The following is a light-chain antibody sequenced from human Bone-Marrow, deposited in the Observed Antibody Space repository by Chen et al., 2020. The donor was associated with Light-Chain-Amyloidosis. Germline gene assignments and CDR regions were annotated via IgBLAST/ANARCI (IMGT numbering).Light chain of an antibody. V-gene: IGKV3-20*01. CDR3: QQYGTSPLT. Sequence: EIVLTQSPGTLSLSPGEGANHSCRASQTISSNYLTWYQQKFGQAPRLLIYGSSSRATGIPDRFTGSGSGTDFTLTINRLEPEDFARYYCQQYGTSPLTFGGGTKVEIK. J-gene: IGKJ4*01. CDR1: QTISSNY. CDR2: GSS.